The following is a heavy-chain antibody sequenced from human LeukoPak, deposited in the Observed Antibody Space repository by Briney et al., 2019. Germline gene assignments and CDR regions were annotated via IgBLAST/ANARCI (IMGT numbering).Heavy chain of an antibody. CDR3: ARGFGIAAAGTKFDY. Sequence: PGGSLRLSCAASGFTVSSNYMSWVRQAPGKGLEWVLVIYSGGSTYYADAVKGRFTISRDNSKNTLYLQMNSLRAEDTAVYYCARGFGIAAAGTKFDYWGQGTLVTVSS. CDR1: GFTVSSNY. J-gene: IGHJ4*02. V-gene: IGHV3-66*02. D-gene: IGHD6-13*01. CDR2: IYSGGST.